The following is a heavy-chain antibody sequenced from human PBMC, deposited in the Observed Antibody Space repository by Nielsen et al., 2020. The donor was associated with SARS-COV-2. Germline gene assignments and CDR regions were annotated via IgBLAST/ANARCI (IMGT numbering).Heavy chain of an antibody. CDR1: GGSISNYY. CDR3: ARRKLGEDY. Sequence: SETLSLTCTVSGGSISNYYYSWIRQSPGKGLEWIGYIYDSGSTMYNPSLKSRVTISVDTSKNQFSLRLTSVTAADTAVCYCARRKLGEDYWGQGTLVTVSS. V-gene: IGHV4-59*08. CDR2: IYDSGST. J-gene: IGHJ4*02. D-gene: IGHD3-16*01.